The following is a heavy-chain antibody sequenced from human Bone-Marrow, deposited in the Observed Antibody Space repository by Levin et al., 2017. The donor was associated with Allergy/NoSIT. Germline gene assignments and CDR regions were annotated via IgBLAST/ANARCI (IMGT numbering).Heavy chain of an antibody. CDR3: ARDLRGYSDDETLDY. CDR1: GFTFSSYA. J-gene: IGHJ4*02. D-gene: IGHD5-18*01. Sequence: GGSLRLSCAASGFTFSSYAMHWVRQAPGKGLEWVAVISYDGSNKYYADSVKGRFTISRDNSKNTLYLQMNSLRAEDTAVYYCARDLRGYSDDETLDYWGQGTLVTVSS. V-gene: IGHV3-30-3*01. CDR2: ISYDGSNK.